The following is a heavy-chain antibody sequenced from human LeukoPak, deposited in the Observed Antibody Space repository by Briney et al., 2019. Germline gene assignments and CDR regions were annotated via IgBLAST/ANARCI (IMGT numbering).Heavy chain of an antibody. D-gene: IGHD6-13*01. CDR2: INHSGST. J-gene: IGHJ4*02. V-gene: IGHV4-34*01. CDR1: GGSFSGYY. CDR3: ASVPSSSWYAFDY. Sequence: SETLSLTCAVYGGSFSGYYWSWILQPPGKGLEWIGEINHSGSTNYNPSLKSRVTISVDTSKNQFSLKLSSVTAADTAVYYCASVPSSSWYAFDYWGQGTLVTVSS.